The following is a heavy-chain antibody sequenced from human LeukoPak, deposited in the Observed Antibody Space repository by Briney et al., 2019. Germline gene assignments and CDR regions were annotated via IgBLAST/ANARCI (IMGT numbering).Heavy chain of an antibody. CDR2: IYTSGST. J-gene: IGHJ4*02. D-gene: IGHD3-10*01. CDR1: GGSISSGSYY. CDR3: ASGVVRGAIDY. Sequence: SETLSLTCTVSGGSISSGSYYWSWIRQPAGKGLEWIGRIYTSGSTNYNPSLKSRVTISVDTSKNQFSLKLSSVTAADTAVYYCASGVVRGAIDYWGQGTLVTVSS. V-gene: IGHV4-61*02.